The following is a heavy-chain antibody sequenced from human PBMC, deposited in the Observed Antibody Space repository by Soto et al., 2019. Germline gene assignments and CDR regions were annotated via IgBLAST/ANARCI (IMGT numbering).Heavy chain of an antibody. V-gene: IGHV3-66*01. J-gene: IGHJ6*02. Sequence: GGSLRLSCAASGFDASVNFMTWVRQAPGRGLEWVSVINNAGTTFYADSVKGRFTISGDKSKNTLYLQMNSLRVEDTAIYYCVRENYYYGMDVWGQGTAVTVSS. CDR2: INNAGTT. CDR1: GFDASVNF. CDR3: VRENYYYGMDV.